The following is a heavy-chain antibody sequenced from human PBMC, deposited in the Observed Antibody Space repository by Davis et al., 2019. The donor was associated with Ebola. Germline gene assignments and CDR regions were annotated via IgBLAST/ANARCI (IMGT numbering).Heavy chain of an antibody. CDR2: ISGSGGST. J-gene: IGHJ4*02. V-gene: IGHV3-23*01. CDR1: GFTFSSYS. Sequence: PGGSLRLSCAASGFTFSSYSMNWVRQAPGKGLEWVSAISGSGGSTYYADSVKGRFTISRDNSKNTLYLQMNSLRAEDTAVYYCAKQWYSSGWPFDYWGQGTLVTVSS. D-gene: IGHD6-19*01. CDR3: AKQWYSSGWPFDY.